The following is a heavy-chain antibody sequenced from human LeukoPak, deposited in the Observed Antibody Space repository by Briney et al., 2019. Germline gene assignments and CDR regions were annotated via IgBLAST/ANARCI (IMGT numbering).Heavy chain of an antibody. V-gene: IGHV1-2*02. J-gene: IGHJ6*02. D-gene: IGHD6-13*01. CDR2: INPNSGGT. CDR3: AREGRSSSSWYYYYGMDV. CDR1: GYTFTGYY. Sequence: ASVKVSCKASGYTFTGYYMHWVRQAPGQGVEWMGWINPNSGGTNYAQKYQGRVTMTRDTSISTAYMELSRLRSDDTAVYYCAREGRSSSSWYYYYGMDVWGQGTTVTVSS.